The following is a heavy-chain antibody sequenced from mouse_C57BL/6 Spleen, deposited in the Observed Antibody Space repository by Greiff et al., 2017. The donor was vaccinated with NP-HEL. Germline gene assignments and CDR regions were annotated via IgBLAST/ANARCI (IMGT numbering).Heavy chain of an antibody. D-gene: IGHD1-1*01. J-gene: IGHJ2*01. CDR3: ARRGGSSRDY. CDR2: INPNNGGT. CDR1: GYTFTDYY. Sequence: EVQLQQSGPELVKPGASVKISCKASGYTFTDYYMNWVKQSHGKSLEWIGDINPNNGGTSYNQKFKGKATLTVDKSSSTAYMELRSLTSEDSAVYYCARRGGSSRDYWGQCTTLTVSS. V-gene: IGHV1-26*01.